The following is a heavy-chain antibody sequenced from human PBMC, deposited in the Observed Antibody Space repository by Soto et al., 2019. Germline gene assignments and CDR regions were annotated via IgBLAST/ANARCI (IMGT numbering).Heavy chain of an antibody. CDR2: IYYSGST. Sequence: QVKLQESGPGLVQPSETLSLTCTVTGGSISSYYWSWIQQPPGKGLEWIGYIYYSGSTNYNPSLNSRDTRSVDTSKNQYSLKLNSMTAADTAVYYCAGHNYGSGSTYFDYWGQGTLVTVSS. J-gene: IGHJ4*02. CDR1: GGSISSYY. D-gene: IGHD3-10*01. V-gene: IGHV4-59*08. CDR3: AGHNYGSGSTYFDY.